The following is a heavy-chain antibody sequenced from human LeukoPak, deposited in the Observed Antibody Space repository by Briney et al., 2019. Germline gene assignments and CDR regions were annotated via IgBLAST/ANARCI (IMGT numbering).Heavy chain of an antibody. CDR3: ARQAAAGPKFDC. Sequence: GASVKVSCKASGYTLTSYAMHWVRQAPGQRLEWMGWINTDSGNTKYSQKFQGRVTITRDTSANTAYMELSSLTSEDTAVYYCARQAAAGPKFDCWGQGTLVTVSS. V-gene: IGHV1-3*04. CDR2: INTDSGNT. CDR1: GYTLTSYA. J-gene: IGHJ4*02. D-gene: IGHD6-13*01.